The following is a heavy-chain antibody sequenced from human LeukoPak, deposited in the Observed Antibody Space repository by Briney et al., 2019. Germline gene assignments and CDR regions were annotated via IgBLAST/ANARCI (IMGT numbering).Heavy chain of an antibody. V-gene: IGHV3-48*03. Sequence: GGSLRPSCAASGFTFSSYEMNWVRQAPGKGLEWVSYISSSGSTIYYADSVKGRFTISRDNAKNSLYLQMHSLRAEDTAVYYCAELGITMIGGVWGKGTTVTISS. D-gene: IGHD3-10*02. CDR1: GFTFSSYE. J-gene: IGHJ6*04. CDR2: ISSSGSTI. CDR3: AELGITMIGGV.